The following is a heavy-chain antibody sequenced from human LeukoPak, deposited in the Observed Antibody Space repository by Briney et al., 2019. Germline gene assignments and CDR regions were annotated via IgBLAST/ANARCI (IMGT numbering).Heavy chain of an antibody. Sequence: PSETLSLTCAVYGGSFSGYYWSWIRQPTGKGLEWIGEINHSGSTNYNPSLKSRVTISVDTSKNQFSLKLSSVTAADTAVYYCARENYSGSYPDYWGQGTLVTVSS. J-gene: IGHJ4*02. CDR3: ARENYSGSYPDY. D-gene: IGHD1-26*01. CDR1: GGSFSGYY. CDR2: INHSGST. V-gene: IGHV4-34*01.